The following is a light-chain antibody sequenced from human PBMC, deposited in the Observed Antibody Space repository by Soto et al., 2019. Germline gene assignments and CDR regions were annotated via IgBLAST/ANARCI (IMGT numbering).Light chain of an antibody. CDR3: QQYNSYSPVT. Sequence: DIQMTQSPSTLSASVGDRVTITCRASQSISSWLAWYQQKPGKAPMLLIYDASSLESGVPSRFSGSGSGTEFTLTISSLQPDDFATYYCQQYNSYSPVTFGQGTKVEIK. J-gene: IGKJ1*01. V-gene: IGKV1-5*01. CDR1: QSISSW. CDR2: DAS.